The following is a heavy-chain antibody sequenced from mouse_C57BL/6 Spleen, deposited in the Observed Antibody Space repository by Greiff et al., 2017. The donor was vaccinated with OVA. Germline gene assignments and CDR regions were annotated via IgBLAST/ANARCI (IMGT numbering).Heavy chain of an antibody. Sequence: QVQLQQPGAELVKPGASVKMSCKASGYTFTSYWITWVKQRPGQGLEWIGEIYPGSGSTNYNEKFKSKATLTVDTSSSTAYMQLSSLTSEDSAVYYCARKDYGSSYDYWYFDVWGTGTTVTVSS. CDR3: ARKDYGSSYDYWYFDV. V-gene: IGHV1-55*01. D-gene: IGHD1-1*01. J-gene: IGHJ1*03. CDR2: IYPGSGST. CDR1: GYTFTSYW.